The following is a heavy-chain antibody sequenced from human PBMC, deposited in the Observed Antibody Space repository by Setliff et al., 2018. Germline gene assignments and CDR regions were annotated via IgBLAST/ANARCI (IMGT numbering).Heavy chain of an antibody. CDR2: INTNTGNP. CDR3: ARSSISCYYECNYNYMDV. D-gene: IGHD2-2*01. Sequence: ASVKVSCKASGYTFTTYTMNWVRQAPGQGLEWMGWINTNTGNPTYAQGFTGRFVFSLDTSVSTAYLQISSLKAEDTAIYYCARSSISCYYECNYNYMDVWGKGTTVTVSS. CDR1: GYTFTTYT. V-gene: IGHV7-4-1*02. J-gene: IGHJ6*03.